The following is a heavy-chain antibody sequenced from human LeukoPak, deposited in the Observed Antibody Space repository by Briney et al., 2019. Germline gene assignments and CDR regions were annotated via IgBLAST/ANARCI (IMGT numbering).Heavy chain of an antibody. CDR1: GLTFRSYA. CDR3: AKHRSGSAFDI. CDR2: INNIGSTT. V-gene: IGHV3-23*01. J-gene: IGHJ3*02. D-gene: IGHD6-19*01. Sequence: GGSLRLSCVASGLTFRSYAMTWVRQPPGTGLEWVSGINNIGSTTYFADSVRGRFTISRDNSKSTLYLQMSSLRAEDTAVYYCAKHRSGSAFDIWGQGAMVTVSS.